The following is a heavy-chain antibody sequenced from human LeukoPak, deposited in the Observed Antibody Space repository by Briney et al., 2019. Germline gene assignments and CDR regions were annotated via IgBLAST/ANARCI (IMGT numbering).Heavy chain of an antibody. Sequence: SETLSLTCTVSGASISNYYWSWIRQPPGKGLECIGYVSYSGSTNYNPSLKSRVTISVDTSKKQLSLKLSSVTAADTAVYFCARGLPLDIVVVAAALGGAFDIWGQGTMVTVSS. CDR1: GASISNYY. J-gene: IGHJ3*02. V-gene: IGHV4-59*01. D-gene: IGHD2-2*01. CDR2: VSYSGST. CDR3: ARGLPLDIVVVAAALGGAFDI.